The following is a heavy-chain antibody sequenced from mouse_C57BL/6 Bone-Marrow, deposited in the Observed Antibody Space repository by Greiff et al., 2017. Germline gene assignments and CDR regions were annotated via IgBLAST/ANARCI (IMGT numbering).Heavy chain of an antibody. CDR3: ARHGSSWGYYAMGY. CDR1: GYTFPSYG. CDR2: IYPRSGNT. Sequence: QVHVKQSGAELARPGASVKLSCKASGYTFPSYGISWVTQRTGQGLEWIGAIYPRSGNTYYNEKFKGKATLTADKSSSTAYMELRSLTSEDSAVYCCARHGSSWGYYAMGYWGQGTSVTVSS. J-gene: IGHJ4*01. D-gene: IGHD1-1*01. V-gene: IGHV1-81*01.